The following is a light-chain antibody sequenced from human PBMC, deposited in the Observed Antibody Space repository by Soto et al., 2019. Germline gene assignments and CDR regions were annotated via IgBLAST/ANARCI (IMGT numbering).Light chain of an antibody. V-gene: IGLV2-14*01. CDR2: EVS. CDR3: SSYTSSSTVV. CDR1: SSDVGGYDF. Sequence: QSVLTQPASGSGSPGQSITISCTGTSSDVGGYDFVSWYQQHPGKAPKLMIYEVSNRPSGVSNRFSGSKSGNTASLTISGLQAEDDADYYCSSYTSSSTVVFGGGTKLTVL. J-gene: IGLJ2*01.